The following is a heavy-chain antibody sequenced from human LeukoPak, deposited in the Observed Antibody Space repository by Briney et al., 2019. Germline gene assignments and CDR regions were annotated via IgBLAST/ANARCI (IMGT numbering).Heavy chain of an antibody. D-gene: IGHD3-3*01. J-gene: IGHJ6*03. CDR2: IWYDGSNK. CDR3: AREPLRLLLANYCYYMDV. CDR1: GFTFSSYG. V-gene: IGHV3-33*01. Sequence: PGGSLRLSCAASGFTFSSYGMHWVRQAPGKGLEWVAVIWYDGSNKYYADSVKGRFTISRDNSKNTLYLQMNSLRAEDTAVYYCAREPLRLLLANYCYYMDVWGKGTTVTVSS.